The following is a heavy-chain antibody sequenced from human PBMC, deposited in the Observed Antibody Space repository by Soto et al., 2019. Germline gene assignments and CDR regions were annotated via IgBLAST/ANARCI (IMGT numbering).Heavy chain of an antibody. J-gene: IGHJ4*02. Sequence: SETLSLTCTVSGGSISTYYCTWSRQPPGKGLEWIGYIYYSGSTNYNPSLKSRVTISEDTSKKQFSLKLNSVTAADTAVYYCARGGGYSNPYNFDYWGQGTLVTVSS. CDR1: GGSISTYY. CDR3: ARGGGYSNPYNFDY. V-gene: IGHV4-59*01. D-gene: IGHD5-18*01. CDR2: IYYSGST.